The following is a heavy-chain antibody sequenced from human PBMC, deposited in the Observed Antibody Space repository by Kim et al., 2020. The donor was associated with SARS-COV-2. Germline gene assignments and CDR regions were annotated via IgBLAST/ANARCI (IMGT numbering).Heavy chain of an antibody. V-gene: IGHV4-39*01. CDR3: ARAVGSHYDSSGYTGY. Sequence: SETLSLTCTVSGGSISSSSYYWGWIRQPPGKGLEWIGSIYYSGNTYYNPSLKSRVTISVDTSKNQFSLKLSSVTAADTAVYYCARAVGSHYDSSGYTGYWGQGTLVTVSS. D-gene: IGHD3-22*01. CDR2: IYYSGNT. CDR1: GGSISSSSYY. J-gene: IGHJ4*02.